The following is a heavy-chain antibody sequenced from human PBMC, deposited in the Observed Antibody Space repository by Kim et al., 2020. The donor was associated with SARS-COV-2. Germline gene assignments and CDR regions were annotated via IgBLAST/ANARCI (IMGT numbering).Heavy chain of an antibody. J-gene: IGHJ4*02. CDR2: IYYSGST. D-gene: IGHD5-18*01. V-gene: IGHV4-39*07. CDR3: ARAEGGTQLWGH. CDR1: GGSISSSSYY. Sequence: SETLSLTCTVSGGSISSSSYYWGWIRQPPGKGLEWIGSIYYSGSTYYNPSLKSRVTISVDTSKNQFSLKLSSVTAADTAVYYCARAEGGTQLWGHWGQGTLVTVSS.